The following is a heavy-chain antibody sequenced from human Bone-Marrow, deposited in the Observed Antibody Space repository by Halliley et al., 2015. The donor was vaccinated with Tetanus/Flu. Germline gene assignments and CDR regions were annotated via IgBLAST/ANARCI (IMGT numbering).Heavy chain of an antibody. CDR3: ARRKVGGFKGVDF. J-gene: IGHJ4*02. CDR2: INHRGGA. D-gene: IGHD1-26*01. Sequence: EWSGEINHRGGANYNPSLKSRVTMSIDGSKNQFSLRLNSMTGADTAVYYCARRKVGGFKGVDFWDRGTLVSVSS. V-gene: IGHV4-34*01.